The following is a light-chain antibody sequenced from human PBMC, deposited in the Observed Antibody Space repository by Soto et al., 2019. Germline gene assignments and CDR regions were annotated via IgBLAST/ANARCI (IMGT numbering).Light chain of an antibody. CDR1: SSNIGAGYD. CDR2: GNS. V-gene: IGLV1-40*01. Sequence: QSVLTQPPSVSGAPGQRVTISCTGSSSNIGAGYDVHWYQQLPGTAPKLLIYGNSNRPSGVPDRFSGSKSGTSASLAITGLQAEDEADYYCQSYDSGMVFGGGTKVTVL. J-gene: IGLJ2*01. CDR3: QSYDSGMV.